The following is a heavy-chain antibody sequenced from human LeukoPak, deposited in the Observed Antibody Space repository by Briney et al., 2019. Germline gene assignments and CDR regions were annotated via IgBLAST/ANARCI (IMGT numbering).Heavy chain of an antibody. CDR2: ISAGGDGT. Sequence: PGGSLRLSCAASGFTFSDYYMSWIRQAPGKGLEWVSGISAGGDGTYYADPVKGRFTISRDNSKNTLYLQMNSLRAEDTAQYFCAKSLLTTATGTGRAFDIWGQGTMVTVSS. D-gene: IGHD1-1*01. CDR3: AKSLLTTATGTGRAFDI. J-gene: IGHJ3*02. CDR1: GFTFSDYY. V-gene: IGHV3-23*01.